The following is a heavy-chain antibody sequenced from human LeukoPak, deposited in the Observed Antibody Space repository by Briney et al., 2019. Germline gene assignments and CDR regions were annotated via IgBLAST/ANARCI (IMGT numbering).Heavy chain of an antibody. CDR3: ARPTKGFGELLYYYYGMDV. J-gene: IGHJ6*02. CDR2: ISYDGSNK. CDR1: GFTFSSYA. D-gene: IGHD3-10*01. V-gene: IGHV3-30-3*01. Sequence: PGGSLRLSCAASGFTFSSYAMHWVRQAPGKGLEWVAVISYDGSNKYYADSVKGRFTISRDNSKNTLYLQMNSLRAEDTAVYYCARPTKGFGELLYYYYGMDVWGQGTTVTVSS.